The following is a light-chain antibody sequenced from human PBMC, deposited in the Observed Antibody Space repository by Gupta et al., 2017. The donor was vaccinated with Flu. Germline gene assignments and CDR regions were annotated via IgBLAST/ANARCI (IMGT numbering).Light chain of an antibody. CDR1: QSISSY. J-gene: IGKJ3*01. CDR2: AAS. V-gene: IGKV1-39*01. Sequence: DIQMTQSPSSLSASVGDRVTITCRASQSISSYLNWYQQKPGKAPKLLIYAASSLQSGVPSRFSGSGSGTDFTLTISSLQPEDFATYYCQQSYRTPCTFGHGTKVDIK. CDR3: QQSYRTPCT.